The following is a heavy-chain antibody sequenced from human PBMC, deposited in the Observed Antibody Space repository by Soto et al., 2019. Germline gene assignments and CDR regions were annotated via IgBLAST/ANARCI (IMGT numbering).Heavy chain of an antibody. D-gene: IGHD3-3*01. CDR3: ARAGPGGYYEFWSGYYSGQGWFGP. V-gene: IGHV4-39*01. Sequence: WETLSRTCTVSGGSISSSSYYWGWIRQPPGKGLEWIGSIYYSGSTYYNPSLKSRVTISEDTSKNQCSLKLSSVTAADTAVYYCARAGPGGYYEFWSGYYSGQGWFGPWRQVTLVIVSS. CDR2: IYYSGST. J-gene: IGHJ5*02. CDR1: GGSISSSSYY.